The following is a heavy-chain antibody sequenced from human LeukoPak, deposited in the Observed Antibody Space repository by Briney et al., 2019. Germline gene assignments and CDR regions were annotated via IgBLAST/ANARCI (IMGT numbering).Heavy chain of an antibody. Sequence: SETLSLTCTVSGGSISSSSYYWGWIRQPRGKGLEWIGSIYYSGSTYYNPSLKSRVTISVDTSKNQFSLKLSSVTAADTAVYYCARDSIAVAGTFGVNYYYYYMDVWGKGTTVTVSS. J-gene: IGHJ6*03. CDR2: IYYSGST. CDR1: GGSISSSSYY. D-gene: IGHD6-19*01. CDR3: ARDSIAVAGTFGVNYYYYYMDV. V-gene: IGHV4-39*07.